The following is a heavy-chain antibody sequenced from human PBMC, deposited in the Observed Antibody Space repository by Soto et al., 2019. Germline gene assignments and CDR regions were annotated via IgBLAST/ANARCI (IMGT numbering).Heavy chain of an antibody. V-gene: IGHV1-69*01. J-gene: IGHJ6*02. Sequence: QVQLVESGVEVKKPGSSVKVSCKSSGGTFSNYAITWVRQAPGQGLEWMGGITPMFATPNYAQKFQGRVTITADDSTSTVYMDLSSLTSEDTAVYYCARERNVYNFYYGMDVWGQGTTVTVSS. CDR2: ITPMFATP. CDR1: GGTFSNYA. CDR3: ARERNVYNFYYGMDV. D-gene: IGHD3-3*01.